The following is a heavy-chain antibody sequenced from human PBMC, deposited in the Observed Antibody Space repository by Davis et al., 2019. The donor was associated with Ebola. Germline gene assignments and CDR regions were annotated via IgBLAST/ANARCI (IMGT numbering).Heavy chain of an antibody. CDR1: GGSISSYY. CDR2: IYYSGST. Sequence: MPGGSLRLSCTVSGGSISSYYWSWIRQPPGKGLEWIGYIYYSGSTNYNPSLKSRVTISVDTSKDQFSLKLSSVTAADTAVYYCARDFSLDRFDYYYYYGMDVWGQGTTVTVSS. J-gene: IGHJ6*02. CDR3: ARDFSLDRFDYYYYYGMDV. D-gene: IGHD3/OR15-3a*01. V-gene: IGHV4-59*01.